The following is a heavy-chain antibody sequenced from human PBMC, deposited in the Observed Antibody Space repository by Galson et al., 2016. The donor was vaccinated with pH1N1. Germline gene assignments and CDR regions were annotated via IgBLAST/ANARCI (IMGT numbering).Heavy chain of an antibody. Sequence: SVKVSCKAPGYTFNGFAVFWVRQAPGQGLEWLGWINADNGNTKYSQRMQGRATITRDTTATTTYMELRSLTFADTAVYYCARDLESDSYRAKDAFDSWGGGTQIIVSA. CDR1: GYTFNGFA. D-gene: IGHD5-18*01. J-gene: IGHJ3*01. CDR3: ARDLESDSYRAKDAFDS. V-gene: IGHV1-3*01. CDR2: INADNGNT.